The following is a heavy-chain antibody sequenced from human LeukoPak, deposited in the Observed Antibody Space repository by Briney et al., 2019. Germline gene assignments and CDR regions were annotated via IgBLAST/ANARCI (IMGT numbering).Heavy chain of an antibody. CDR1: GGTFTIYA. J-gene: IGHJ4*02. Sequence: SVTVSFKASGGTFTIYAISWVRQAPGQGHEWMGGIIPILGIANYAQKFQGRVTITADKSTSTAYMELSSLRSEDTAVYYCASAGIVGATALYYFDYWGQGTLVTVSS. CDR3: ASAGIVGATALYYFDY. CDR2: IIPILGIA. D-gene: IGHD1-26*01. V-gene: IGHV1-69*10.